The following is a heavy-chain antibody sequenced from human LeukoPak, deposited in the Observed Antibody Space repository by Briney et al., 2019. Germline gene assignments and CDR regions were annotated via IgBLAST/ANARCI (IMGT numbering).Heavy chain of an antibody. CDR1: GGSISSGDYY. D-gene: IGHD3-10*01. Sequence: SETLSLTCTVSGGSISSGDYYWSWIRQSPGKGLEWIGYIYHSGSTYYNPSLKSRLTMSVDTSKSQFSLKLSSVTAADTAVYYCARHRYGSGNYYNGNWFDPWGQGTLVTVSS. CDR2: IYHSGST. V-gene: IGHV4-30-4*01. J-gene: IGHJ5*02. CDR3: ARHRYGSGNYYNGNWFDP.